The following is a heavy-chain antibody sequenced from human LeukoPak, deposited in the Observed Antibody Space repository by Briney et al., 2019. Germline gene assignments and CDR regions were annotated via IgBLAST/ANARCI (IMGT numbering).Heavy chain of an antibody. V-gene: IGHV4-34*01. J-gene: IGHJ4*02. Sequence: PSETLSLTCTVSGGSISSYYWSWIRQPPGKGLEWIGEINHSGSTNYNPSLKSRVTISVDTSRNQFSLKLSSVTAADPAVYYCARDRRHCSFTNCYNAYFDYWGKGTLVTVSS. CDR3: ARDRRHCSFTNCYNAYFDY. CDR2: INHSGST. CDR1: GGSISSYY. D-gene: IGHD2-2*02.